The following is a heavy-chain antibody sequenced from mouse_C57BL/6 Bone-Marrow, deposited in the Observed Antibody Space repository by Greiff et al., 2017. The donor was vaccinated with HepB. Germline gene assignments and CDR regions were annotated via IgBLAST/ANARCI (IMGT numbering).Heavy chain of an antibody. CDR2: ISDGGSYT. D-gene: IGHD1-1*01. J-gene: IGHJ2*01. Sequence: EVMLVESGGGLVKPGGSLKLSCAASGFTFSSYAMSWVRQTPEKRLEWVATISDGGSYTYYPDNVKGRFTISRDNAKNNLYLQMSHLKSEDTAMYYCASGYYGSRYYFDYWGQGTTLTVSS. CDR3: ASGYYGSRYYFDY. CDR1: GFTFSSYA. V-gene: IGHV5-4*03.